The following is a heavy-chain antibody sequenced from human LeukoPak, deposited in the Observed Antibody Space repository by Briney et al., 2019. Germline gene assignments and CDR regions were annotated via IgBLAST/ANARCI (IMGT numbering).Heavy chain of an antibody. CDR1: GYSISSDNY. CDR3: ARLATGTTPGDD. J-gene: IGHJ4*02. Sequence: SETLSLTCGVSGYSISSDNYWGWIRQPPGKGLQYIGSIHHSGSTVYNPSLKSRVTISVDASKNQFSLKVSSVTAADTAMYYCARLATGTTPGDDWGQGTLVTVSS. V-gene: IGHV4-38-2*01. CDR2: IHHSGST. D-gene: IGHD1-1*01.